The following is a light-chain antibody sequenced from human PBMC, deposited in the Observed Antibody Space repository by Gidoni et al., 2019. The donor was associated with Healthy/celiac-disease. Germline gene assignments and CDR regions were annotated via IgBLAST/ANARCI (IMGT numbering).Light chain of an antibody. J-gene: IGLJ3*02. CDR2: RDS. CDR1: NIGSKN. CDR3: QVWDSSTGNWV. Sequence: SYELTQPLPVSVALGQTARITCGGNNIGSKNVHWYQQKPGQAPVLVIYRDSNRPSGIPERFSGSNSGNTATLTISRAQAGDEADYYCQVWDSSTGNWVFGGGTKLTVL. V-gene: IGLV3-9*01.